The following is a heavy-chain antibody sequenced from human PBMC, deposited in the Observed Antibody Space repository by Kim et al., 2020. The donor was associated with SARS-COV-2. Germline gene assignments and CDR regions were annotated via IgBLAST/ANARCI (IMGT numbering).Heavy chain of an antibody. CDR3: ERGFDY. CDR1: GVSISSYY. CDR2: IYYSGST. Sequence: SETLSLTCTVSGVSISSYYWSWIRQPPGKGLEWIGYIYYSGSTNYNPSLKSRVTISVDTSKNQFSLKLSSVTAADTAVYYCERGFDYWGQGTLVTVSS. J-gene: IGHJ4*02. V-gene: IGHV4-59*13.